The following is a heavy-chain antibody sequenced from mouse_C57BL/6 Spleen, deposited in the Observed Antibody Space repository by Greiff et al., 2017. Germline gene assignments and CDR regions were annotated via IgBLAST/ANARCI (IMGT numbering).Heavy chain of an antibody. J-gene: IGHJ4*01. CDR3: ARSGYDGSHYYAMDY. Sequence: VQLQQSGPELVKPGASVKISCKASGYTFTDYYMNWVKQSHGKSLEWIGDINPNNGGTSYNQKFKGKDTLTVDKSSSTAYMELRSLTSEDSAVYYCARSGYDGSHYYAMDYWGQGTSVTVSS. D-gene: IGHD2-3*01. CDR2: INPNNGGT. CDR1: GYTFTDYY. V-gene: IGHV1-26*01.